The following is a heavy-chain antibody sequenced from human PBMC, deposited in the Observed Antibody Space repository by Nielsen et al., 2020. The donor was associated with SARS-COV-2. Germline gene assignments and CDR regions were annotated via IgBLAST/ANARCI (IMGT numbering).Heavy chain of an antibody. Sequence: SVKVSCKASGGTFSSYAISWVRQAPGQGLEWMGGIIPIFGTANYAQKFQGRVTITADESTSTAYMELSSLRSDDTSVYYCARGDYYDSSANGYWGQGTLVTVSS. CDR1: GGTFSSYA. CDR3: ARGDYYDSSANGY. D-gene: IGHD3-22*01. CDR2: IIPIFGTA. J-gene: IGHJ4*02. V-gene: IGHV1-69*13.